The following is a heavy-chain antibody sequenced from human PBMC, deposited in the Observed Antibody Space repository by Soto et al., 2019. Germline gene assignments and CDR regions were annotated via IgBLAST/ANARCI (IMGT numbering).Heavy chain of an antibody. CDR2: MNPNSGNT. J-gene: IGHJ3*02. Sequence: ASVKVSCKASGYTFTSYDINWVRQATLQGREWMGWMNPNSGNTGYAQKFQGRVTMTRNTYISTAYMELSSLRSEDTAVYYCARGDNWNDGAFDIWGQGPMVTVSS. V-gene: IGHV1-8*01. D-gene: IGHD1-20*01. CDR1: GYTFTSYD. CDR3: ARGDNWNDGAFDI.